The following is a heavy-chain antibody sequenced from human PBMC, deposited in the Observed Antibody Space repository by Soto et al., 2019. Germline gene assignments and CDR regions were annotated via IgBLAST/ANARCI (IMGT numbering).Heavy chain of an antibody. Sequence: SGPTLVNPTETLTLTCTISGFSLTTRGMCLTWIRQPPGKALEWLALIDWSGDKNYTTSLRPRLTLSKGTSKNQVVLKMTNMNPVDTGTYYCARMVTGGTSDWVQIDYWGQGTLVTSPQ. CDR2: IDWSGDK. CDR3: ARMVTGGTSDWVQIDY. D-gene: IGHD1-1*01. CDR1: GFSLTTRGMC. V-gene: IGHV2-70*01. J-gene: IGHJ4*02.